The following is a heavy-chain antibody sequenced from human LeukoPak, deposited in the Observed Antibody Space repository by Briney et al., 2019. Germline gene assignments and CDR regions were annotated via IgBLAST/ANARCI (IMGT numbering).Heavy chain of an antibody. CDR3: ARMGSNWFDP. V-gene: IGHV1-18*01. Sequence: GASVKVSCKTSGYNFNSYGISWVRQTPGQGLEWMGWISVHNGNTNHARKFQGRVFMTTDTSTSTAYMELRSLRSDDTAVYYCARMGSNWFDPWGQGTLVTVSS. CDR2: ISVHNGNT. J-gene: IGHJ5*02. D-gene: IGHD1-26*01. CDR1: GYNFNSYG.